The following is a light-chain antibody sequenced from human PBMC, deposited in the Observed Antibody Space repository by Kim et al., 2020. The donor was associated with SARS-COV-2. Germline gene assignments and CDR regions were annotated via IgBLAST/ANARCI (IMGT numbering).Light chain of an antibody. CDR1: QSVSSSY. Sequence: PGERAPLSCRASQSVSSSYLAWYQQKPGQAPRLLIYGASSRATGIPDRFSGSVSGTDFTLTISRLEPEDFAVYYCQQYGSSPRITFGQGTRLEIK. J-gene: IGKJ5*01. V-gene: IGKV3-20*01. CDR2: GAS. CDR3: QQYGSSPRIT.